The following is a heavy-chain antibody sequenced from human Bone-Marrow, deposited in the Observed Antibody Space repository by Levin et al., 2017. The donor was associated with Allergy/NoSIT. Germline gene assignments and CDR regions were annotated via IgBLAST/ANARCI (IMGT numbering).Heavy chain of an antibody. Sequence: PGGSLRLSCVASGFTFSKYAMHWVRQAPGKGLEWVAVASYDASNKYYADSVKGRFTISRDNSKNTVYLQMNSLRPEDTAVYYCVSPLIRVYYGGTPYFQNWGQGTLVIVSS. CDR3: VSPLIRVYYGGTPYFQN. D-gene: IGHD4-23*01. J-gene: IGHJ1*01. CDR1: GFTFSKYA. CDR2: ASYDASNK. V-gene: IGHV3-30*04.